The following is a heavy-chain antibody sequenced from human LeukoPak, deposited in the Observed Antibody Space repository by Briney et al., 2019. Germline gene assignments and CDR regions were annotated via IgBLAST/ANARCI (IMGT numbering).Heavy chain of an antibody. CDR3: AFRSYGSGSSYYYYGMDV. CDR2: ISSSSGYI. CDR1: GFTFSSYS. J-gene: IGHJ6*02. D-gene: IGHD3-10*01. Sequence: GGSLRLSCAASGFTFSSYSMNWVRQAPGKGLEWVSSISSSSGYIYYADSVKGRFTISRDNAKNSLYLQMNSLRAEDTAVYYCAFRSYGSGSSYYYYGMDVWGQGTTVTVSS. V-gene: IGHV3-21*01.